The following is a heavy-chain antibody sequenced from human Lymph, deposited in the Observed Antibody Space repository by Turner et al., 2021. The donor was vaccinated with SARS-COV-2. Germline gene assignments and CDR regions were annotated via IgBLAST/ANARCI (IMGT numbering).Heavy chain of an antibody. CDR1: GGTFSSSA. Sequence: QVQLVQSGAEVKKPGSSVKVSCKASGGTFSSSAISWVRQAPGQGLEWMGGIILMLVIANYAQKFQGRVTITADKPTSTAYMGLSSLRSEDTAVYYCARIVAPGMGGGVYYYYYGMDVWGQGTTVTVSS. J-gene: IGHJ6*02. CDR3: ARIVAPGMGGGVYYYYYGMDV. V-gene: IGHV1-69*10. D-gene: IGHD6-13*01. CDR2: IILMLVIA.